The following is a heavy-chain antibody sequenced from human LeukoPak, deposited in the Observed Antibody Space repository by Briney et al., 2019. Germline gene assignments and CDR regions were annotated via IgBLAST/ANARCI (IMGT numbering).Heavy chain of an antibody. Sequence: SETLSLTCTVSGGSISSYYWSWIRQPAGKGLEWIGRIYTSGSTNYNPSLKSRVTMPVDTSKNQFSLKLSSVTAADTAVYYCARDRPLLWFGESNWFDPWGQGTLVTVSS. CDR1: GGSISSYY. J-gene: IGHJ5*02. D-gene: IGHD3-10*01. CDR3: ARDRPLLWFGESNWFDP. V-gene: IGHV4-4*07. CDR2: IYTSGST.